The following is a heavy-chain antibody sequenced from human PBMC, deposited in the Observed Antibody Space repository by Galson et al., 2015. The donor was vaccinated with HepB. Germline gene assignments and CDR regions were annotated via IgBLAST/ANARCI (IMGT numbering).Heavy chain of an antibody. J-gene: IGHJ3*02. CDR3: ARVGTAGAFDI. CDR2: IYYSGST. Sequence: SETLSLTCTVSGGSISSYYWSWIRQPPGKGLEWIGYIYYSGSTNYNPSLKSRVTISVDTSKNQFSLKLSSVTAADTAVYYCARVGTAGAFDIWGQGTMVTVSS. CDR1: GGSISSYY. D-gene: IGHD1-1*01. V-gene: IGHV4-59*01.